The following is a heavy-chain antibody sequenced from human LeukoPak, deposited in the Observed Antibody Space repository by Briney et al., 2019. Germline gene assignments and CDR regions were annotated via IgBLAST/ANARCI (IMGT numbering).Heavy chain of an antibody. CDR3: ARLIAAAGGGAPDY. V-gene: IGHV4-39*01. CDR2: IYYSGNT. J-gene: IGHJ4*02. CDR1: GVSISSSNSY. D-gene: IGHD6-13*01. Sequence: SETLSLTCTVSGVSISSSNSYWGWIRQPPGKGLEWIGSIYYSGNTYYNPSLKSRVTISVDTSKNQFSLKLSSVTAADTAVYYCARLIAAAGGGAPDYWGQGTLVTVSS.